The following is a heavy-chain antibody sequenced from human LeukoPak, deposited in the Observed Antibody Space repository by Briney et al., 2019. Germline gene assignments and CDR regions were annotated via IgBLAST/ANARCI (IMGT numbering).Heavy chain of an antibody. D-gene: IGHD3-22*01. CDR1: GFTFSSYS. Sequence: GGSLRLSCAASGFTFSSYSMNWVRQAPGKGLEWVSYISSSSSTIYYADSVKGRFTISRDNAKNSLYLQTNSLRAEDTAVYYCASSGYSNAFDIWGQGTMVTVSS. CDR3: ASSGYSNAFDI. V-gene: IGHV3-48*01. J-gene: IGHJ3*02. CDR2: ISSSSSTI.